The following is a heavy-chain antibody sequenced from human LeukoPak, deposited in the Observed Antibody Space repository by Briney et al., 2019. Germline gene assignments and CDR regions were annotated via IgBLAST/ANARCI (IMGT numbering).Heavy chain of an antibody. CDR1: GYTFTSYY. Sequence: ASVKVSCKASGYTFTSYYIHWVRQAPGQGPEWVGTINPSSAYTTYSQKFQGRVTMTRDTSTSTVYMELSSLTSEDTAVYYCARDRNSGSYCSDYWGQGTLVTVSS. V-gene: IGHV1-46*01. J-gene: IGHJ4*02. CDR2: INPSSAYT. D-gene: IGHD1-26*01. CDR3: ARDRNSGSYCSDY.